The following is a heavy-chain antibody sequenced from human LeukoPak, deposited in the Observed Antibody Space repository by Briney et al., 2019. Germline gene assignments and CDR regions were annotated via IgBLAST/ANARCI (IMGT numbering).Heavy chain of an antibody. CDR1: GFTFDDYA. V-gene: IGHV3-9*01. CDR3: AKDIKGGGVAEGPDY. Sequence: PGRSLRLSCAASGFTFDDYAVHWVRQAPGKGLEWVSGISWNSGSIGYADSVKGRFTISRDNAKNSLYLQMNSLRAEDTALYYCAKDIKGGGVAEGPDYWGQGTLVTVSS. D-gene: IGHD3-16*01. CDR2: ISWNSGSI. J-gene: IGHJ4*02.